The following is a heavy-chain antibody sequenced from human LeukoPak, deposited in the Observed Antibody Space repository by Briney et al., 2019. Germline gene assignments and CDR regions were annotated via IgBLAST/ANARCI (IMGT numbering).Heavy chain of an antibody. CDR3: AKCGKAVYFDS. J-gene: IGHJ4*02. Sequence: GGSLRLSCAASGFTFSNYAMTWVRQAPGKVLEWVAVISGTSGSTYYADSVKGRFSISRDNSKNTVYLQMNSLRAEDTAVYYCAKCGKAVYFDSWGQGTLVTVSS. CDR1: GFTFSNYA. D-gene: IGHD4-23*01. CDR2: ISGTSGST. V-gene: IGHV3-23*01.